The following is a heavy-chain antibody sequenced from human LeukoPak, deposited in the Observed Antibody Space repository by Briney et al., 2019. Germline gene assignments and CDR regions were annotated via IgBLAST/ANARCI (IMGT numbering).Heavy chain of an antibody. D-gene: IGHD3-22*01. V-gene: IGHV3-21*01. J-gene: IGHJ4*02. CDR3: ARKLRTYYYDSSGYFDY. CDR2: ISSSSSYI. Sequence: GGSLRLSCAASGFTFSSYSMNWLRQAPGKGLEWVSSISSSSSYIYYADSVKGRFTIYRDNSKNTLYLQMNSLRAEDMAVYYCARKLRTYYYDSSGYFDYWGQGTLVTVSS. CDR1: GFTFSSYS.